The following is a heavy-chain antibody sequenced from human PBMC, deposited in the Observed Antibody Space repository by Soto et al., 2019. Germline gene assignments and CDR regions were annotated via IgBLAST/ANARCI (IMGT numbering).Heavy chain of an antibody. CDR2: INPNGGVT. CDR1: GDSFNDYY. V-gene: IGHV1-2*02. CDR3: AIESGGATATLDYYYFYMDV. D-gene: IGHD5-12*01. J-gene: IGHJ6*03. Sequence: VQLVQSGAEVKKPGASVKVSCKTSGDSFNDYYIHWVRQAPGQGLEWMGWINPNGGVTKYAQKFRGRVTVTRDTSIMTVYMELSSLRSDDTAVYYCAIESGGATATLDYYYFYMDVWGKGTTVTVSS.